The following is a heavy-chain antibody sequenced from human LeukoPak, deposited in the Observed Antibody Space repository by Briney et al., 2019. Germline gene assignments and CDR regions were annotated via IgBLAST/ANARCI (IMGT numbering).Heavy chain of an antibody. CDR3: ASINWNDGGRFDY. D-gene: IGHD1-1*01. Sequence: SGTLSLTCTVSGGSISSYYWSWIRQPPGKGLEWIGYIYYSGSTNYNPSLMSRVTISVDTSKNQFSLKLSSVTAADTAVYYCASINWNDGGRFDYWGQGTPVTVSS. CDR2: IYYSGST. CDR1: GGSISSYY. J-gene: IGHJ4*02. V-gene: IGHV4-59*01.